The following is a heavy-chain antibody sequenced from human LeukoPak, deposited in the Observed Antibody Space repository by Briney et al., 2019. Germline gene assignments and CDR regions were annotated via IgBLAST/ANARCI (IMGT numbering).Heavy chain of an antibody. CDR2: IYYSGST. J-gene: IGHJ4*02. CDR3: ARQGDIMATAHSLY. D-gene: IGHD5-12*01. Sequence: SERLSPTWTLDGGSISRQSWSCVRQPPGKGLEWIGYIYYSGSTNYNPSLKSRVTISVDTSKNQFSLKLSSVTAADTAVYYCARQGDIMATAHSLYRGQGTLVTVSS. V-gene: IGHV4-59*08. CDR1: GGSISRQS.